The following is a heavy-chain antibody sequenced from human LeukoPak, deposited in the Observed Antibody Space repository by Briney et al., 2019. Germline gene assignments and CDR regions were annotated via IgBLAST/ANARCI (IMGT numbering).Heavy chain of an antibody. CDR2: MNPNSGNT. J-gene: IGHJ6*02. CDR1: GYTFTSYY. V-gene: IGHV1-8*02. Sequence: ASVKVSCKSSGYTFTSYYMHWVRQATGQGLELMGWMNPNSGNTGYEQKFQGRVTMTRNTSISTSYMELSSLRSEDTAVYYCARAGTTDYYYYNMDVWGQGTTVTVSS. D-gene: IGHD4-17*01. CDR3: ARAGTTDYYYYNMDV.